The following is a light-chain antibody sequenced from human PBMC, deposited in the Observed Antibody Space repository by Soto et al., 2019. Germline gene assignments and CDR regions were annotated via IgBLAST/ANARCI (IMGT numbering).Light chain of an antibody. Sequence: IVMTQSPDSLAVSLGERATFNCKSSQSVLYTSNNKNYLAWYQQKPGQPPKLLIYWASTRESGVPDRFSGSGSGTDFTLTISGLQAEDVAVYYCQQYDTSPLTFGGGTKVEIK. CDR3: QQYDTSPLT. CDR2: WAS. J-gene: IGKJ4*01. CDR1: QSVLYTSNNKNY. V-gene: IGKV4-1*01.